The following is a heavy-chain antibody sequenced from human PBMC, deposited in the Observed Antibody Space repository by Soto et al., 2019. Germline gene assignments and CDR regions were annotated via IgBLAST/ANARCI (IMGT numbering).Heavy chain of an antibody. J-gene: IGHJ5*02. D-gene: IGHD7-27*01. CDR2: ITPSGGPI. V-gene: IGHV3-11*01. CDR3: ARNGGTFDP. Sequence: QVQLVESGGSLVKPGGSLRLSCAASGFTFSDYDMSWIRQAPGKGLEWVSYITPSGGPIYYADSVKGRFTISRDNAKNSLYLQMNSLRAEDTAVYYCARNGGTFDPWGQGTLVTVSS. CDR1: GFTFSDYD.